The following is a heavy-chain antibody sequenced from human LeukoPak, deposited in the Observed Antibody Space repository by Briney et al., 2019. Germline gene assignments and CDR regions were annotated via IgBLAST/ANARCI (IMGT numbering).Heavy chain of an antibody. D-gene: IGHD1-1*01. J-gene: IGHJ5*02. V-gene: IGHV3-7*01. CDR2: IKQDGSEK. Sequence: GGSLRLSCVASGFTFRNYWMSWVRQAPGKGLEWVANIKQDGSEKYYVDSVKGRFTISRDNAENSVYLEMNSLRAEDTAVYHCARTTGALPFDLWGQGTLVTVSP. CDR3: ARTTGALPFDL. CDR1: GFTFRNYW.